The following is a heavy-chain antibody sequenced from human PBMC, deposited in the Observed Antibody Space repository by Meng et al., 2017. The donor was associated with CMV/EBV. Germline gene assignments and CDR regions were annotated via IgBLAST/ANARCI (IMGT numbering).Heavy chain of an antibody. D-gene: IGHD3-22*01. CDR1: GFTVSSNY. V-gene: IGHV3-53*05. CDR3: AKWAYYYDSSGTNYFDY. CDR2: IYSGGST. J-gene: IGHJ4*02. Sequence: GESLKISCAASGFTVSSNYMSWVRQAPGKGLEWVSVIYSGGSTYYADSVKGRFTISRDNSKNTLYLQMNSLRAEDTAVYYCAKWAYYYDSSGTNYFDYWGQGTLVTVSS.